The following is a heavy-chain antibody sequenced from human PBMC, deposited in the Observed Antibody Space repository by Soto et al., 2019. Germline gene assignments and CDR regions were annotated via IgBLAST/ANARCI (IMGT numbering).Heavy chain of an antibody. CDR2: INPSGGST. Sequence: ASVKVSCKASGYTFTSYYMHWVRQAPGQGLEWMGIINPSGGSTSYAQKFQGSVTMTRDTSTSTAYTELRSLRSDDTAVYYSERSYSGTYYGEGAFDICGQRTMAPVSS. D-gene: IGHD1-26*01. V-gene: IGHV1-46*01. J-gene: IGHJ3*02. CDR1: GYTFTSYY. CDR3: ERSYSGTYYGEGAFDI.